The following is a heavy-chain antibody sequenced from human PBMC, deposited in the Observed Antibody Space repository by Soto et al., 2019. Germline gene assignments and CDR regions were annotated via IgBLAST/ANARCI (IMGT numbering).Heavy chain of an antibody. CDR1: GFTFSRSW. D-gene: IGHD5-18*01. J-gene: IGHJ4*02. CDR3: ARDRGYSSYDY. V-gene: IGHV3-7*01. CDR2: IKEDGSEK. Sequence: EVQLVESGGGLVQPGGSLRLSCAASGFTFSRSWMNWVRQAPGKGLEWVAGIKEDGSEKYYVDIVKGRFTISRDNVENSLYLQMNSLRGEDSAVYFCARDRGYSSYDYWGLGTLVTVSS.